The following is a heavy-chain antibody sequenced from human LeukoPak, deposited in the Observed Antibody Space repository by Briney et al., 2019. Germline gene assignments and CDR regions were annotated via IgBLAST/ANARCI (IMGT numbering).Heavy chain of an antibody. CDR3: AREYYFYHMDG. CDR1: GGSISSSSYY. J-gene: IGHJ6*03. V-gene: IGHV4-39*02. Sequence: PSETLSLTCTVSGGSISSSSYYWGWIRQPPGKGLEWIGSIYYSGSTYYNPSLKSRVTISVDTSRNQFSLKLSSVTAADTAVYYCAREYYFYHMDGWGEGTTVTVSS. CDR2: IYYSGST.